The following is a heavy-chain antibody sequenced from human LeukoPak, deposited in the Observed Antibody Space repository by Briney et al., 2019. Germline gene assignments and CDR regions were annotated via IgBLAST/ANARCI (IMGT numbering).Heavy chain of an antibody. CDR1: GYTFTSYY. CDR3: ARGRGSIGLLGEFDY. D-gene: IGHD3-22*01. J-gene: IGHJ4*02. V-gene: IGHV1-46*01. CDR2: INPSGGTT. Sequence: GASVKVSFKASGYTFTSYYLHWVRQAPEQGLEWMGIINPSGGTTSYAQNFQGRLTMTRDTSTSTVYMELSSLRSEDTAVYYCARGRGSIGLLGEFDYWGQGTLVTVSS.